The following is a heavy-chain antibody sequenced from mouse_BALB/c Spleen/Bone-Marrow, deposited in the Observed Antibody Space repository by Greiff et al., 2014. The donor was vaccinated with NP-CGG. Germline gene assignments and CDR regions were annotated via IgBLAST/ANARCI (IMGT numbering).Heavy chain of an antibody. CDR1: GYTFTSYW. CDR3: ARGGGSYAMDY. D-gene: IGHD1-2*01. CDR2: IDPYDSET. J-gene: IGHJ4*01. V-gene: IGHV1-74*04. Sequence: VHLVESGAELVRPGASVKLSCKASGYTFTSYWMNWVKQRPEQGLEWIGRIDPYDSETHYNQKFKDKAILTVDKSSSTAYMQLSSLTSEDSAVYYCARGGGSYAMDYWGQGTSVTVSS.